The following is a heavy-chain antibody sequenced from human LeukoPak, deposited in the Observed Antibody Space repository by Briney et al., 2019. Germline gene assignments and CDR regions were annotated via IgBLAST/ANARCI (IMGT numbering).Heavy chain of an antibody. J-gene: IGHJ3*02. CDR1: GFTFSSYS. D-gene: IGHD3-10*01. Sequence: GGSLRLSCAASGFTFSSYSKNWVRQAPGKGLEWVSYTSSSSSTIYYADSVKGRFTISRDTAPNTLYLQMNTLRDEDTPVYNCARAVGYGAGIYGFDIWGQGKTVTVSS. CDR2: TSSSSSTI. V-gene: IGHV3-48*02. CDR3: ARAVGYGAGIYGFDI.